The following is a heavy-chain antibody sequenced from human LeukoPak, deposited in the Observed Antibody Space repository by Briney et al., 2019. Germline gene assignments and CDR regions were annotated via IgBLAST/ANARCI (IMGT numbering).Heavy chain of an antibody. CDR2: ISISSSYI. J-gene: IGHJ4*02. CDR3: ARGPQKNGHSSGYPGYFDY. V-gene: IGHV3-21*01. D-gene: IGHD3-22*01. CDR1: GFPFSRYS. Sequence: GGSLLLSCAASGFPFSRYSINGGRQAPGKGVEGVSSISISSSYIYYADSVKDLFTIARDNAKNSLYLQMNSLRAEDTAVYYCARGPQKNGHSSGYPGYFDYWGQGTLVTVSS.